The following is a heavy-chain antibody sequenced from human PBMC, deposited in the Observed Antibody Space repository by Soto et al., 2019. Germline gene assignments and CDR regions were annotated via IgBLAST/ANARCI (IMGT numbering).Heavy chain of an antibody. D-gene: IGHD6-19*01. CDR2: IYHSGST. V-gene: IGHV4-31*03. Sequence: QVQLQESGPGLVKPSQTLSLTCTVSGGSIISDGYYWSWIRQHPGRGLEWIGYIYHSGSTYYNPSLKSRVTISVDTSKNQFSLELSSVTAADTAIYYCARYYSSGWYYFDFWGQGTLVTVSS. J-gene: IGHJ4*02. CDR1: GGSIISDGYY. CDR3: ARYYSSGWYYFDF.